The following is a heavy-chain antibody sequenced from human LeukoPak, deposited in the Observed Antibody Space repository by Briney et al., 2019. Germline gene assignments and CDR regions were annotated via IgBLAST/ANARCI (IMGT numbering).Heavy chain of an antibody. CDR2: ISSSSSYI. V-gene: IGHV3-21*01. CDR3: ARDNTISGHYEVGY. CDR1: GFTFSSYS. D-gene: IGHD3-3*01. J-gene: IGHJ4*02. Sequence: GGSLRLSCAASGFTFSSYSMNWVRQAPGKGLEWVSSISSSSSYIYYADSVKGRFTISRDNAKNSLYLQMNSLRAEDTAVYYCARDNTISGHYEVGYWGQGTLVTVSS.